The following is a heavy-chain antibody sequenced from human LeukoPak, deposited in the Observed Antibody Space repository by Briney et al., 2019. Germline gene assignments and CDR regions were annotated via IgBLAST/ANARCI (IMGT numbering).Heavy chain of an antibody. CDR3: ASGSGYYGLGTDY. CDR2: INPNSGGT. D-gene: IGHD3-22*01. J-gene: IGHJ4*02. V-gene: IGHV1-2*02. Sequence: ASVKVSCKASGYTFINYYMNWVRQAPGQGLEWMGWINPNSGGTNYAQKFQGRVTMTRDTSISTAYMELSRLRSDDTAVYYCASGSGYYGLGTDYWGQGTLVTVSS. CDR1: GYTFINYY.